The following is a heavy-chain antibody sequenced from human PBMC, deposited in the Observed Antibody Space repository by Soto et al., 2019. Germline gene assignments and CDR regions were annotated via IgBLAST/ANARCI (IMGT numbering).Heavy chain of an antibody. CDR1: GYTFTSYD. D-gene: IGHD6-25*01. J-gene: IGHJ5*02. CDR3: ARELYSSVRFDP. V-gene: IGHV1-8*01. Sequence: QVQLVQSGAEVKKHGASVKVSCKASGYTFTSYDINWVREATGQGLEWMGWMNPNSGNTGYAQKFQGRVTMTRNTSISTAYMELSSLRSEDTAVYYCARELYSSVRFDPWGQGTLVTVSS. CDR2: MNPNSGNT.